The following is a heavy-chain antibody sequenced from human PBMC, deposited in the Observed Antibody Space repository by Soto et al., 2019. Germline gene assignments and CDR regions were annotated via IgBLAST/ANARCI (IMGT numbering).Heavy chain of an antibody. J-gene: IGHJ6*02. CDR3: ASSNSGSYYEFGFGYYYYGMDV. D-gene: IGHD1-26*01. CDR2: IYYSGST. Sequence: QVQLQESGPGLVKPSETLSLTCTVSGGSISSYYWSWIRQPPGKGLEWIGYIYYSGSTNYNPSLKSRVTISVDTSKNQFSLKLSSVTAADTAVYYCASSNSGSYYEFGFGYYYYGMDVWGQGTTVTVSS. V-gene: IGHV4-59*01. CDR1: GGSISSYY.